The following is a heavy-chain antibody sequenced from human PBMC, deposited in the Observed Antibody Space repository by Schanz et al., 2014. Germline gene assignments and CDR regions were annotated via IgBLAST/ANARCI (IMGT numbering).Heavy chain of an antibody. V-gene: IGHV3-23*04. Sequence: EVQLVESGGGLLQPGGSLRLSCAASGFTFGTFWMSWVRQAPGKGLEWVSAISGSGETTYYADSVKGRFTISRDNSKNTLYLQMNSLRAEDTAVYYCARHGNSWYLDYWGQGTLVTVSS. CDR3: ARHGNSWYLDY. CDR1: GFTFGTFW. J-gene: IGHJ4*02. D-gene: IGHD6-13*01. CDR2: ISGSGETT.